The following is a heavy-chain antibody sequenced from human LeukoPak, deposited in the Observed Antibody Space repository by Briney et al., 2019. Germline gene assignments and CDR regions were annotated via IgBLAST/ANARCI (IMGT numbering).Heavy chain of an antibody. CDR2: ISAYNGNT. CDR3: ARGYCSGGSCSHYGMDV. D-gene: IGHD2-15*01. J-gene: IGHJ6*02. V-gene: IGHV1-18*01. CDR1: GYTFTSYG. Sequence: ASVKVSCKASGYTFTSYGISWGRQAPGQGLEWMGWISAYNGNTNYAQKLQGRVTMTTDTSTSTAYMELRSLRSDDTAVYYCARGYCSGGSCSHYGMDVWGQGTTVTVSS.